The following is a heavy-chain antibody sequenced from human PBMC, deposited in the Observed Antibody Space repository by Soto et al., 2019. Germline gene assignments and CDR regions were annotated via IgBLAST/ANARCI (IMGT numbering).Heavy chain of an antibody. CDR2: TYYRSKWYN. CDR3: AREYSAGWST. Sequence: SQSLSLTCAISGDSVSSNSAAWNSIRQSPSRGLEWLGRTYYRSKWYNEYALSVKSRITINPDTSKNQFSLQLNSVTPDDTAVYYCAREYSAGWSTWGQGTLVTVSS. V-gene: IGHV6-1*01. D-gene: IGHD6-19*01. J-gene: IGHJ4*02. CDR1: GDSVSSNSAA.